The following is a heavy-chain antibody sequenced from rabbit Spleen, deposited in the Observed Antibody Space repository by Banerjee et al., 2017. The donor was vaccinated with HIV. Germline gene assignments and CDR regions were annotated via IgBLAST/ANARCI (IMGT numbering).Heavy chain of an antibody. J-gene: IGHJ6*01. Sequence: QSLEESGGDLVKPGASLTLTCTASGFSFSSTYWICWVRQAPGKGLEWIACIYTGSSGSTYYASWAKGRFTISKTSSTTVTLQMTSLTAADTATYFCARGIPYGFSGDAYPPYAMDRWGPGTLVTVS. CDR1: GFSFSSTYW. CDR2: IYTGSSGST. D-gene: IGHD6-1*01. CDR3: ARGIPYGFSGDAYPPYAMDR. V-gene: IGHV1S40*01.